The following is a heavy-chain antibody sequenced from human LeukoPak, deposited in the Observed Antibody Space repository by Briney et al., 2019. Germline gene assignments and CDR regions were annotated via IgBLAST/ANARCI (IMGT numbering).Heavy chain of an antibody. D-gene: IGHD6-6*01. J-gene: IGHJ4*02. CDR2: ITLDGGNT. V-gene: IGHV3-30*04. Sequence: PGRSLRLAWAVDGYTFSTHAMQCVSPVPGKWLEWVAVITLDGGNTNYADSVKGRFIISRDNSKNTLFVQMSSLRAEDTAVYYRARGSFSSSSNIDYWGQGTLVTVSS. CDR1: GYTFSTHA. CDR3: ARGSFSSSSNIDY.